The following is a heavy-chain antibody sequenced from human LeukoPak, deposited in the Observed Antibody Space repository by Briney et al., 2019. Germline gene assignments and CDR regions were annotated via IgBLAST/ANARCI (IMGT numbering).Heavy chain of an antibody. CDR3: VRGRYYYDSSGYLDY. V-gene: IGHV3-30-3*01. D-gene: IGHD3-22*01. CDR1: GFTFSDYA. CDR2: ISYDGSDK. Sequence: GGSLRLSCAASGFTFSDYAMHWVRQAPGQGLEWVALISYDGSDKYYADSVKGRFTISRDNSKNTLYLQMNSLRTEDTTVYYCVRGRYYYDSSGYLDYWGQGTLVTVSS. J-gene: IGHJ4*02.